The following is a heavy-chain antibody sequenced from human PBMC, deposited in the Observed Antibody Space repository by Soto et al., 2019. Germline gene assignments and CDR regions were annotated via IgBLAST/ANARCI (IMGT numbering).Heavy chain of an antibody. CDR2: IFYSGST. Sequence: QVQLQESGPGLVKPSQTLSLTCTVSGGSISSGDYYWSWIRQPPGKGLEWIGYIFYSGSTYYGPSLKSRGTIPVDTSKNQFPRKLSSVTAADTAVYYCARGTTPDYFDSWGQGTLVTVSS. J-gene: IGHJ4*02. CDR3: ARGTTPDYFDS. D-gene: IGHD1-1*01. CDR1: GGSISSGDYY. V-gene: IGHV4-30-4*01.